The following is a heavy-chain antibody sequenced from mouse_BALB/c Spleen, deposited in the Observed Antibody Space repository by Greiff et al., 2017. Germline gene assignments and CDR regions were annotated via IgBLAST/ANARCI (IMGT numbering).Heavy chain of an antibody. V-gene: IGHV5-4*02. J-gene: IGHJ2*01. CDR3: ARGGRLRRDYFDY. CDR1: GFTFSDYY. D-gene: IGHD1-2*01. Sequence: EVMLVESGGGLVKPGGSLKLSCAASGFTFSDYYMYWVRQTPEKRLEWVATISDGGSYTYYPDSVKGRFTISRDNAKNNLYLQMSSLKSEDTAMYYYARGGRLRRDYFDYWGQGTTLTVSS. CDR2: ISDGGSYT.